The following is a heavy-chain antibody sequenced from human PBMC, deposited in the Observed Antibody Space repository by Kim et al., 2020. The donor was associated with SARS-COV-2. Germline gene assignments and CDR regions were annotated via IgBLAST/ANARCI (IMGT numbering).Heavy chain of an antibody. J-gene: IGHJ6*03. Sequence: SETLSLTCAVYGGSFSGYYWSWIRQPPGKGLEWIGEINHSGSPNYNPSLKSRVTISVDTSKNQFSLKLSSVTAAYTAVYYCARGTRQWLVRGPYYYYLDVWGKGTTVTVSS. V-gene: IGHV4-34*01. CDR3: ARGTRQWLVRGPYYYYLDV. D-gene: IGHD6-19*01. CDR2: INHSGSP. CDR1: GGSFSGYY.